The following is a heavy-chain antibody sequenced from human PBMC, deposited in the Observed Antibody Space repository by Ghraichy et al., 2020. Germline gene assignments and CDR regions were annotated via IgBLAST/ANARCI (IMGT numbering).Heavy chain of an antibody. D-gene: IGHD4-23*01. V-gene: IGHV3-48*02. CDR3: ARARSYGGNRFDY. Sequence: GGSLRLSCAASGFTFSSYSMNWVRQAPGKGLEWVSYISSSSTIYYADSVKGRFTISRDNAKNSLYLQMNSLRDEDTAVYYCARARSYGGNRFDYWGQGTLVTVSS. J-gene: IGHJ4*02. CDR2: ISSSSTI. CDR1: GFTFSSYS.